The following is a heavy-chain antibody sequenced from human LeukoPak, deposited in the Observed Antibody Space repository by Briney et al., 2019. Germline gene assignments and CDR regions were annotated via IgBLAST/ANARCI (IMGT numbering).Heavy chain of an antibody. D-gene: IGHD1-7*01. V-gene: IGHV1-69*04. CDR1: GGTFSSYA. Sequence: SVKVSCKASGGTFSSYAISWVRQAPGQGLEWMGRIIPILGIANYAQKFQGRVTITADKPTSTAYMELSSLRSEDTAVYYCARLGAVETGTTYYWGQGTLVTVSS. CDR2: IIPILGIA. CDR3: ARLGAVETGTTYY. J-gene: IGHJ4*02.